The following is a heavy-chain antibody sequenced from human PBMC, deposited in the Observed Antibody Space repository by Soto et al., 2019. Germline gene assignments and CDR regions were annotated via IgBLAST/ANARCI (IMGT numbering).Heavy chain of an antibody. Sequence: QTLSLTCAISGDSVSSNSAAWNWIRQSPSRGFEWLGRTYYRSKWYNDYAVSVKSRITINPDTSKNQFSLQLNSVTPEDTAVYYCARDRRSSGWFRWIFDYWGQGTLVTVSS. D-gene: IGHD6-19*01. V-gene: IGHV6-1*01. CDR2: TYYRSKWYN. CDR3: ARDRRSSGWFRWIFDY. J-gene: IGHJ4*02. CDR1: GDSVSSNSAA.